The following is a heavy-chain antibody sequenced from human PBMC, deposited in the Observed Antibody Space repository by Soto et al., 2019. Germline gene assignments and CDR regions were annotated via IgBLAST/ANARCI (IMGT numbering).Heavy chain of an antibody. CDR1: GDTFTRYG. CDR3: ARVDWELGYFDL. Sequence: QVQLVQSGAEVKKPGASVKVSCKASGDTFTRYGISWVRQAPEQGLEWMGWISTYKGNTNYAQKLQGRVTMTTDTSTSTAYMELRSLRSVDTAVYYCARVDWELGYFDLWGRGTLVTVSS. D-gene: IGHD1-26*01. CDR2: ISTYKGNT. J-gene: IGHJ2*01. V-gene: IGHV1-18*01.